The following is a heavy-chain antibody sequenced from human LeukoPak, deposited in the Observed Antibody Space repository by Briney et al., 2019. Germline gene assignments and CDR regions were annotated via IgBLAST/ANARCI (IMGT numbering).Heavy chain of an antibody. D-gene: IGHD2-15*01. CDR2: IRYDGSTK. V-gene: IGHV3-30*02. CDR1: GFTFSSCG. J-gene: IGHJ4*02. Sequence: GGSLRLSCAASGFTFSSCGMHWVRQAPGKGLEWVAFIRYDGSTKYYADSVKGRFTISRDNSKNTLCLQMNSLRAEDSAVHYCASGVAAYYFDYWGQGTLVTVSS. CDR3: ASGVAAYYFDY.